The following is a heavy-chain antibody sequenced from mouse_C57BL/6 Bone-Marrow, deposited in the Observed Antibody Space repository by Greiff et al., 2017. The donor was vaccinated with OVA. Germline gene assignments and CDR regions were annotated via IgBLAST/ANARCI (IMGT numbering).Heavy chain of an antibody. CDR2: INPNNGGT. J-gene: IGHJ1*03. Sequence: EVQLQQSGPELVKPGASVKIPCKASGYTFTDYNMDWVKQSHGKSLEWIGDINPNNGGTIYNQKFKGKAALTVDKSSSTAYMELRSLTSEDTAVYYCARSPYGNYWYFDVWGTGTTVTVSS. CDR1: GYTFTDYN. D-gene: IGHD2-1*01. V-gene: IGHV1-18*01. CDR3: ARSPYGNYWYFDV.